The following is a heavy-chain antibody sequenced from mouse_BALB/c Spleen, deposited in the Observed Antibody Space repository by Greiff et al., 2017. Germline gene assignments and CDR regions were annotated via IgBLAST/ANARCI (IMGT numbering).Heavy chain of an antibody. V-gene: IGHV1S81*02. J-gene: IGHJ3*01. CDR2: INPSNGGT. CDR1: GYTFTSYY. Sequence: VQLQESGAELVKPGASVKLSCKASGYTFTSYYMYWVKQRPGQGLEWIGEINPSNGGTNFNEKFKSKATLTVDKPSSTAYMQLSSLTSEDSAVYYYTRGRSAWFAYWGQGTLVTVSA. CDR3: TRGRSAWFAY.